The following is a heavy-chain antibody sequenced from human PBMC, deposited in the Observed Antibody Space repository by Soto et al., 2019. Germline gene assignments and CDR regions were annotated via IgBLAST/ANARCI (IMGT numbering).Heavy chain of an antibody. CDR2: IYYSGST. CDR3: AREYSSSWYNWFDP. J-gene: IGHJ5*02. Sequence: SETLSLTCTVSGGSISSSYWSWIRQPPGKGLEWIGYIYYSGSTNYNPSLKSRVTISVDTSKNQFSLKLSSVTAADTAVYYCAREYSSSWYNWFDPWGQGTLVTVSS. V-gene: IGHV4-59*01. CDR1: GGSISSSY. D-gene: IGHD6-13*01.